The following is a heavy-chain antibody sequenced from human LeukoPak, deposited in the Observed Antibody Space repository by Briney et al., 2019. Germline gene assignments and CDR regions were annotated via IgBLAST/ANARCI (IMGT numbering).Heavy chain of an antibody. D-gene: IGHD2-2*01. J-gene: IGHJ1*01. CDR1: GYTFTSYD. Sequence: ASVKVSCKASGYTFTSYDINWVRQATGQGLEWMGWMNPNSGNTGYAQKFQGRVTMTRNTYISTAYMELSSMRSEDTAVYYCARGTSRYQLLQEYFQHWGQGTLVTVSS. V-gene: IGHV1-8*01. CDR3: ARGTSRYQLLQEYFQH. CDR2: MNPNSGNT.